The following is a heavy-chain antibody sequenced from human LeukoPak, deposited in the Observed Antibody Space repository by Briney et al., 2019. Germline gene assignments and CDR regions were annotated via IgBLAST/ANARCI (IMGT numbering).Heavy chain of an antibody. D-gene: IGHD3-22*01. CDR1: GGSISSYY. V-gene: IGHV4-34*01. Sequence: PSETLSLTCTVSGGSISSYYWSWIRQPPGKGLEWIGEINHSGSTNYNPSLKSRVTISVDTSKNQFSLKLSSVTAADTAVYYCASHYDSSGYGYWGQGTLVTVSS. CDR3: ASHYDSSGYGY. J-gene: IGHJ4*02. CDR2: INHSGST.